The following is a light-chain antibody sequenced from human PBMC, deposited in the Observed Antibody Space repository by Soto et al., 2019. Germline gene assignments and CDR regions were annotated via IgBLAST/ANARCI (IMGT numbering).Light chain of an antibody. CDR2: WAS. Sequence: DIVMTQSPDSLAVSLGERATINCKSSRIVLYNSNNKNYLAWYQQKPGQPPKLLIYWASTRESGVPDRFSGSGSGTDFTLTISSLQAEDVAVYFCQQYYSIPWTFGQGTKVEIK. CDR1: RIVLYNSNNKNY. J-gene: IGKJ1*01. V-gene: IGKV4-1*01. CDR3: QQYYSIPWT.